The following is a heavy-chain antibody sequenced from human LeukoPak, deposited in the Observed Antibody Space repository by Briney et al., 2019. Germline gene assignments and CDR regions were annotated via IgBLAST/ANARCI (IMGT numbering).Heavy chain of an antibody. V-gene: IGHV4-38-2*02. Sequence: SETLSLTCTVSGYSVSSGYYWGWIRQPPEKGLEWIANIYHSGSTYYNPSLKSRVTISVDTSKNQFSLKLSSVTAADTAVFYCARGSVNGHFDYWGQGTLVTVSS. CDR3: ARGSVNGHFDY. D-gene: IGHD2-8*01. J-gene: IGHJ4*02. CDR1: GYSVSSGYY. CDR2: IYHSGST.